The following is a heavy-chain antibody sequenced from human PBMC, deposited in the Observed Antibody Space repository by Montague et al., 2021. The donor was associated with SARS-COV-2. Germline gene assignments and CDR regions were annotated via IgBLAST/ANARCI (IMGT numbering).Heavy chain of an antibody. D-gene: IGHD6-13*01. Sequence: SETLSLTCTVSGGSINYYYWHWLRQSAGKGLEWIGRIYSSGNTNSNPSLESRVFMSADSSQNQFPLKLNSVTAADTAVYYCARGDHPTTASWYFFDSWGQGALVTVSS. J-gene: IGHJ4*02. CDR3: ARGDHPTTASWYFFDS. V-gene: IGHV4-4*07. CDR1: GGSINYYY. CDR2: IYSSGNT.